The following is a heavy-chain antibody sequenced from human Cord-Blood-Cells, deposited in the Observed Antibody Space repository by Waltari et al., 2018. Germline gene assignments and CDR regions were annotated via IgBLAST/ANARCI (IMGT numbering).Heavy chain of an antibody. CDR3: AKDYYYDSSGYDY. J-gene: IGHJ4*02. CDR1: GFTFDDYA. Sequence: EVQLVESGGGLVQPGRSLRLSCAASGFTFDDYAMHWVRQAPGKGLEWVSGISGNSGSIGYADSVKGRFTIARDNAKNSLYLQMNSLRAEDTALYYCAKDYYYDSSGYDYWGQGTLVTVSS. D-gene: IGHD3-22*01. V-gene: IGHV3-9*01. CDR2: ISGNSGSI.